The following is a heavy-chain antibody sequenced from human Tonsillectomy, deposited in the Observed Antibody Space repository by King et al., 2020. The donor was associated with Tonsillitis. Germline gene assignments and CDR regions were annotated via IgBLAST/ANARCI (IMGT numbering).Heavy chain of an antibody. V-gene: IGHV3-21*01. Sequence: VQLVESGGGLVKPGGSLRLSCAASGFTFTDYRMNWVRQAPGKGLEWVSSISSGSSSIYYAYSLRGRFTISRDNAKNSLYLQMNSLRAEDTAVYYCARDLYSCMDVWGQVTTVTVSS. CDR2: ISSGSSSI. CDR3: ARDLYSCMDV. J-gene: IGHJ6*02. CDR1: GFTFTDYR.